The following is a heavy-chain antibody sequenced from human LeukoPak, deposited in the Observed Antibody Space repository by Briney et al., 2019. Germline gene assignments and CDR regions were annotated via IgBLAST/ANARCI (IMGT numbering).Heavy chain of an antibody. CDR1: GFTFSSYG. J-gene: IGHJ6*04. CDR2: ISVSGGIA. V-gene: IGHV3-23*01. CDR3: AELGITMIGGV. D-gene: IGHD3-10*02. Sequence: PGGSLRLSCAASGFTFSSYGITWVRQAPGKGLEWVSAISVSGGIAYYADSVKGRFTISRDNAKNSLYLQMNSLRAEDTAVYYCAELGITMIGGVWGKGTTVTISS.